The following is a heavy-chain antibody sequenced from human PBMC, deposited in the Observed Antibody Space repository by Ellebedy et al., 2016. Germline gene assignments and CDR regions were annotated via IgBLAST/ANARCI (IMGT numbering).Heavy chain of an antibody. CDR3: ARDNRKLWFGELGI. D-gene: IGHD3-10*01. J-gene: IGHJ3*02. CDR2: ISYDGSNK. CDR1: GFTFSSYA. Sequence: GESLKISCAASGFTFSSYAMHWVRQAPGKGLEWVAVISYDGSNKYYADSVKGRFTISRDNSKNTLYLQMNSLRAEDTAVYYCARDNRKLWFGELGIWGQGTMVTVSS. V-gene: IGHV3-30-3*01.